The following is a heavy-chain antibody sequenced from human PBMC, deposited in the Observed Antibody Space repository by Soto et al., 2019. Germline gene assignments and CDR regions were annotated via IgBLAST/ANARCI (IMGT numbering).Heavy chain of an antibody. Sequence: SQTLSLTCAISGDSVSINGAAWDWSRQSPSRGLQWLGRTYYRSKWNNDYAVSVKSRITINPHTSKNQFSLQLNSVTPEDTAVYYCESGNAGTMDVWGQGTTVTVSS. J-gene: IGHJ6*02. CDR3: ESGNAGTMDV. V-gene: IGHV6-1*01. D-gene: IGHD1-1*01. CDR1: GDSVSINGAA. CDR2: TYYRSKWNN.